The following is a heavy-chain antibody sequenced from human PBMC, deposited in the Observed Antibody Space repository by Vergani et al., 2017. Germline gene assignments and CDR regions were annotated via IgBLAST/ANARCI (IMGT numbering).Heavy chain of an antibody. Sequence: EVQLLESGGDLVQPGGSLRLSCAASGFSFTTYAMSWVRQAPGKGLEWVSTINTNGDYTRYGDSVKGRFTISRDNSKSTLYLQMNSLRAEDTAVYYCAKDYYDFWSGYLRDAFDIWGQGTMVTVSS. CDR3: AKDYYDFWSGYLRDAFDI. J-gene: IGHJ3*02. V-gene: IGHV3-23*01. CDR2: INTNGDYT. D-gene: IGHD3-3*01. CDR1: GFSFTTYA.